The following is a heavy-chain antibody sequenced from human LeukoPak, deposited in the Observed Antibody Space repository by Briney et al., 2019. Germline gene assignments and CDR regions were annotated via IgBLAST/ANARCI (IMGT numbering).Heavy chain of an antibody. CDR3: ARPIIDPRYYYYYMDV. J-gene: IGHJ6*03. CDR1: GYTFTGYY. V-gene: IGHV1-18*04. CDR2: ISAYNGNT. Sequence: GASVKVSCKASGYTFTGYYMHWVRQAPGQGLEWMGWISAYNGNTNYAQKLQGRVTMTTDTSTSTAYMELRSLRSDDTAVYYCARPIIDPRYYYYYMDVWGKGTTVTVSS.